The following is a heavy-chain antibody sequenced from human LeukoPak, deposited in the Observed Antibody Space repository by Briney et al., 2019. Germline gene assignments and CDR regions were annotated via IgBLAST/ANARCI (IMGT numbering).Heavy chain of an antibody. J-gene: IGHJ6*02. D-gene: IGHD6-13*01. CDR1: GGSISSYY. CDR3: ARGAGYSSSWTDV. Sequence: PSETLSLTCTVSGGSISSYYWSWIRQPPGKGLEWIGYIYYSGSTNYNPSLKSRVTISVDTSKNQFFLKLSSVTAADTAVYYCARGAGYSSSWTDVWGQGTTVTVSS. CDR2: IYYSGST. V-gene: IGHV4-59*01.